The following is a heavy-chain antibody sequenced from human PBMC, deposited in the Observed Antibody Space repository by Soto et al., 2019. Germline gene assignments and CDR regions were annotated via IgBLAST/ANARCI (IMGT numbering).Heavy chain of an antibody. CDR1: GYTFTGYY. CDR3: ARGFVYYDSGGYLLW. CDR2: INPNNGDT. Sequence: GASVTVSCKASGYTFTGYYLHWVRQAPGQGLEWMGWINPNNGDTNYAQKFQDRVTMTRDTSVSTAYMELSRLKSDDAAVYYCARGFVYYDSGGYLLWWGQGAQVTVSS. V-gene: IGHV1-2*02. D-gene: IGHD3-22*01. J-gene: IGHJ4*02.